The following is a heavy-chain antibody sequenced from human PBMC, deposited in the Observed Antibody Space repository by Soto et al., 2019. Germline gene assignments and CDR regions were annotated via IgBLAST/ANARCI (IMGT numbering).Heavy chain of an antibody. J-gene: IGHJ4*02. CDR2: ISYDGGLQ. V-gene: IGHV3-30*13. CDR3: VSDRGYGLALVPYS. Sequence: QAHLVESGGGVVQPGRSLRLSCAASGFTFTSYGMHWVRQAPGTRLEWVAVISYDGGLQHYADSVKGRFTISRDNSKNRWLLKMNGRKAEEPAVYSCVSDRGYGLALVPYSWGQGTRSASPQ. D-gene: IGHD3-10*01. CDR1: GFTFTSYG.